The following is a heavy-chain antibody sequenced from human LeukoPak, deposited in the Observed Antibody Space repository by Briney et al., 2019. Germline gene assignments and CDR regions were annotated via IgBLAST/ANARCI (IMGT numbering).Heavy chain of an antibody. CDR2: IIPIFGTA. D-gene: IGHD6-13*01. CDR3: AREAAAGMIDY. Sequence: ASVKVSCKASGGSFSRYAISWVRQAPGQGLEWMGGIIPIFGTANYAQKLQGRVTMTTDTSTSTAYMELRSLRSDDTAVYYCAREAAAGMIDYWGQGTLVTVSS. J-gene: IGHJ4*02. V-gene: IGHV1-69*05. CDR1: GGSFSRYA.